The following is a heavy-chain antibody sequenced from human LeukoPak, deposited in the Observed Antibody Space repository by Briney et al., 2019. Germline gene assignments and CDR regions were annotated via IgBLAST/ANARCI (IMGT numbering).Heavy chain of an antibody. CDR1: GGTFSSYA. D-gene: IGHD3-22*01. J-gene: IGHJ4*02. Sequence: SVKVSCKASGGTFSSYAISWVRQAPGQGLEWMGRIIPIFGTANYAQKFQGRVTITTDESTSTAYMELRGLRSEDTAVYYCARGPRITMIGGSFDYWGQGTLVTVSS. CDR3: ARGPRITMIGGSFDY. V-gene: IGHV1-69*05. CDR2: IIPIFGTA.